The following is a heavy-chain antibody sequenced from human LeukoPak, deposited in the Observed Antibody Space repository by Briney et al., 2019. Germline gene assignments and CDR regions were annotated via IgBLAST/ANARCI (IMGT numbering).Heavy chain of an antibody. CDR1: GFAVSTNY. Sequence: GGSLRLSCAASGFAVSTNYLSWVRQAPGKGLEWVSVIYSDGSTYYTDSVKGRFTISRDNSKNTLYLQMNSLRPEDTAVYYCARDQRSESYYPWGWFDPWGQGIQVTVSS. V-gene: IGHV3-66*02. D-gene: IGHD1-26*01. J-gene: IGHJ5*02. CDR3: ARDQRSESYYPWGWFDP. CDR2: IYSDGST.